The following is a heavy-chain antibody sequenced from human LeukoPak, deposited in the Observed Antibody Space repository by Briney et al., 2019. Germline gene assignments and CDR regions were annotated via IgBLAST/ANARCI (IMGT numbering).Heavy chain of an antibody. J-gene: IGHJ4*02. D-gene: IGHD3/OR15-3a*01. V-gene: IGHV4-31*03. CDR2: IYYSGST. CDR1: VGSISSGGYY. CDR3: ARGTHHYFDY. Sequence: SQTLSLTCTVAVGSISSGGYYWNWIRQHPGKGLEWIGYIYYSGSTYYNPSLKSRVTISVDTSKNQFSLKLSSVTAADTAVYYCARGTHHYFDYWGQGTLVTVSS.